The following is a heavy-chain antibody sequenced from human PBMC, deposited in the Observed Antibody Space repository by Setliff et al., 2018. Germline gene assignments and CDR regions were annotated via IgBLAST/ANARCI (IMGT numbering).Heavy chain of an antibody. CDR1: GFTFSGSA. Sequence: PGGSLRLSCAASGFTFSGSAVHWVRQASGKGLERVGRIRRNADNRAPIYAASVKGRFTISRDDSKNTAYLQVNSLKTEDTAVYYCTTGSVCVGDCYSGRLNYWGQGTLVTVSS. CDR2: IRRNADNRAP. D-gene: IGHD2-21*02. CDR3: TTGSVCVGDCYSGRLNY. V-gene: IGHV3-73*01. J-gene: IGHJ4*02.